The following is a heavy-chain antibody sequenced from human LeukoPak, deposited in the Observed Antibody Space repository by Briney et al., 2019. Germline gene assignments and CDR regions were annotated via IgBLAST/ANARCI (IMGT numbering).Heavy chain of an antibody. CDR1: GYTFTSYY. V-gene: IGHV1-8*02. D-gene: IGHD3-9*01. CDR2: MNPNSGNT. J-gene: IGHJ5*02. Sequence: ASVKVSCKASGYTFTSYYMHWVRQATGQGLEWMGWMNPNSGNTGYAQKFQGRVTMTRNTSISTAYMELSSLRSEDTAVYYCARGARRRYFDPWGQGTLVTVSS. CDR3: ARGARRRYFDP.